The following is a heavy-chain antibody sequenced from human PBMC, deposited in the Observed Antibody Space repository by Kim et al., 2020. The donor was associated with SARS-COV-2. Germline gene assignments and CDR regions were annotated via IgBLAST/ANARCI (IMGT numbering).Heavy chain of an antibody. CDR1: GGTFSSYA. CDR2: IIPIFGTA. V-gene: IGHV1-69*13. CDR3: ARELRAFREGFDY. J-gene: IGHJ4*02. Sequence: SVKVSCKASGGTFSSYAISWVRQAPGQGLEWMGGIIPIFGTANYAQKFQGRVTITADESTSTAYMELSSLRSEDTAVYYCARELRAFREGFDYWGQGTLVTVSS.